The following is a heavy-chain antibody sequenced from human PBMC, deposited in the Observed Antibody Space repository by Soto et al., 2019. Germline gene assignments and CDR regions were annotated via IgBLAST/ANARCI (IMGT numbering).Heavy chain of an antibody. V-gene: IGHV3-30-3*01. CDR2: ISYDGSEE. D-gene: IGHD3-9*01. Sequence: RGSLRLSCTSSVFSFSKFGMPWVRRAPGKGLDWVAVISYDGSEEYYADSVKGRFTISRDNSKNTLYLQMSSLRGEDTAVYYCARDRDEILTGYHDYWGQGTVVTVSS. J-gene: IGHJ4*02. CDR3: ARDRDEILTGYHDY. CDR1: VFSFSKFG.